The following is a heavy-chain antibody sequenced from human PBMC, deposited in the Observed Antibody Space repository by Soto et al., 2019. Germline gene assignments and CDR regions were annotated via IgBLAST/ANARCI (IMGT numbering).Heavy chain of an antibody. J-gene: IGHJ2*01. CDR2: VYHSGKT. CDR3: ARPEGTTRAVWYFDL. Sequence: QVQLQESGPGLVKPSETLSLTCTVSGDYISSHYWSWIRQPPGKGLEWIGYVYHSGKTDSNPSLKSRVTISMDTSTNQISLSLTSVTAADTAVYYCARPEGTTRAVWYFDLWGRGTLVTVSS. V-gene: IGHV4-59*08. D-gene: IGHD2-2*01. CDR1: GDYISSHY.